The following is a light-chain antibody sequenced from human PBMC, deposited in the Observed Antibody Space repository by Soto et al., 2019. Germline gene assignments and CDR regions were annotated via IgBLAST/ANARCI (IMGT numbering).Light chain of an antibody. Sequence: EIVLTQSPGTLSLSPGERATLSCRASQSVSSSYLAWYRQKPGQAPRLLIYGASSRDTGIPDRFSGSGSGTDFTLTISRLEPEDFAVNYCQQYGSSPYTFGQGNKLEIK. J-gene: IGKJ2*01. CDR3: QQYGSSPYT. CDR2: GAS. CDR1: QSVSSSY. V-gene: IGKV3-20*01.